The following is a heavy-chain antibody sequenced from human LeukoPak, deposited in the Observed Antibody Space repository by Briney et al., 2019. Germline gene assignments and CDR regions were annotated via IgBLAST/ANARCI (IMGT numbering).Heavy chain of an antibody. CDR1: GYTFTSYG. J-gene: IGHJ6*02. D-gene: IGHD6-13*01. CDR2: ISAYNGNT. CDR3: ARDRYSSSRIYYYYYGMDV. Sequence: GASVKVSCKASGYTFTSYGISWVRQAPGQGLEWMGWISAYNGNTNYAQKLQGRVTMTTDTSTSTAYMELRSLRSDDTAVYYCARDRYSSSRIYYYYYGMDVWGQGTTVTVSS. V-gene: IGHV1-18*01.